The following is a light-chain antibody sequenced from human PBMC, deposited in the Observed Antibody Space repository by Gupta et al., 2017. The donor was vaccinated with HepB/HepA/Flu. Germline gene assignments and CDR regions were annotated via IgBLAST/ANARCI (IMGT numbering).Light chain of an antibody. CDR3: QSTDSSDLYVV. V-gene: IGLV3-25*03. CDR2: KDN. J-gene: IGLJ3*02. Sequence: SYELTQPPSVSVSPGQTARITCSGDALPKQYAYWYQQKPGQAPVLVIYKDNERPSGIPERFSGSSSGTTVTLTISGVQAEDEADYYCQSTDSSDLYVVFGGGTKLTVL. CDR1: ALPKQY.